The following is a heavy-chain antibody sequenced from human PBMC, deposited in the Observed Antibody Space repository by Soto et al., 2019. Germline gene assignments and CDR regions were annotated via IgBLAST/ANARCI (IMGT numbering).Heavy chain of an antibody. D-gene: IGHD3-16*01. CDR2: INPYNGNT. V-gene: IGHV1-18*01. CDR3: ARDWFGIDY. CDR1: GYTFTSYG. Sequence: QVQLVQSGAEVKKPGASVKVSCKASGYTFTSYGISWVRQAPGQGLEWMGWINPYNGNTNYAQKLQGRVTMTTDTSTNTAYMALRSLRSDDTSVYYCARDWFGIDYWGQGTLVTVSS. J-gene: IGHJ4*02.